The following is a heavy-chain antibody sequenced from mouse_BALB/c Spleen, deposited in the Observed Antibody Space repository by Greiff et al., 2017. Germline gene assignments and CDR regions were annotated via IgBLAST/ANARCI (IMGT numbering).Heavy chain of an antibody. Sequence: EVQLVESGPGLVKPSQSLSLTCTVTGYSITSDYAWNWIRQFPGNKLEWMGYISYSGSTSYNPSLKSRISITRDTSKNQFFLQLNSVTTEDTATYYCAVRQLGLDYWGQGTSVTVSS. J-gene: IGHJ4*01. CDR1: GYSITSDYA. D-gene: IGHD3-2*01. V-gene: IGHV3-2*02. CDR2: ISYSGST. CDR3: AVRQLGLDY.